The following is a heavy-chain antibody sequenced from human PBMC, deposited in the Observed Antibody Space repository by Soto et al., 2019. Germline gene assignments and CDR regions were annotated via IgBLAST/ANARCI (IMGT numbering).Heavy chain of an antibody. Sequence: QVQLQESGPGLVKPSGTLSLTCDVSGDSISSSHWWSWVRQPPGKGLEWIGEMYHSGSSNYKPSLKSRVAISVDKSKNQFSLSLTSVTAADTAVYYCARVRMGRGADWYFDVWGRGTPVTV. J-gene: IGHJ2*01. CDR1: GDSISSSHW. CDR2: MYHSGSS. D-gene: IGHD3-10*01. CDR3: ARVRMGRGADWYFDV. V-gene: IGHV4-4*02.